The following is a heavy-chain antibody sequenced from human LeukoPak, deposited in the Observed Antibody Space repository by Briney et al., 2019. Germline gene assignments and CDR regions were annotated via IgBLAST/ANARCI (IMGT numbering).Heavy chain of an antibody. V-gene: IGHV1-69*04. Sequence: SVKVSCKGSGGTFTIYGISWVRQAPGRGLEWMGRIIPILGQTNYAQNFQGRVTITADISTSTAYMEMSSLRSEDTVVYYCARTYAWSGSGHSLDYWGQGTPVTVSS. CDR1: GGTFTIYG. J-gene: IGHJ4*02. CDR3: ARTYAWSGSGHSLDY. CDR2: IIPILGQT. D-gene: IGHD3-3*01.